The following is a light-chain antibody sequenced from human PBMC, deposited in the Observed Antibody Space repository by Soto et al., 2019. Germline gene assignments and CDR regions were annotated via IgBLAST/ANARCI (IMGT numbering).Light chain of an antibody. Sequence: DIVMTQSPDSLAVSLGERATINCKSSQSILYSSNNKNYLAWYQQKPGQPPKLLIYWASTRESGVPDRFSGSGSGTDFTLTISSLQAGDVAVDYCQQYYDAPQTFGQGTKVEIK. CDR2: WAS. CDR3: QQYYDAPQT. CDR1: QSILYSSNNKNY. J-gene: IGKJ1*01. V-gene: IGKV4-1*01.